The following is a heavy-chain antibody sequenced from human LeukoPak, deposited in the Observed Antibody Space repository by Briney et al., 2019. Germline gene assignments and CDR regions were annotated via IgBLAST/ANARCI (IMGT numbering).Heavy chain of an antibody. Sequence: GESLKISCKGSGYSFTNYLISWVRQMPGKGLEWMGRIDPSDSYTNYSPSFQGHVTISADKSISTAYLQWSSLKASDTAMYYCASDYYGSGSYYNVDYWGQGTLVTVSS. CDR2: IDPSDSYT. V-gene: IGHV5-10-1*01. CDR3: ASDYYGSGSYYNVDY. D-gene: IGHD3-10*01. CDR1: GYSFTNYL. J-gene: IGHJ4*02.